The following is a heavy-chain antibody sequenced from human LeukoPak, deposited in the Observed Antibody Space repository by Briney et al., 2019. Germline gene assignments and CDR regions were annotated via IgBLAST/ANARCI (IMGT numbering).Heavy chain of an antibody. CDR2: INPSGGST. Sequence: ASVKVSCKASGYTFTSYYMHWVRQAPGQGLEWMGIINPSGGSTSYAQKFQGRVTTTRDTSTSTVYMELSSLRSEDTAVYYCARADSRGWFDPWGQGTLVTVSS. CDR1: GYTFTSYY. D-gene: IGHD3-10*01. CDR3: ARADSRGWFDP. V-gene: IGHV1-46*01. J-gene: IGHJ5*02.